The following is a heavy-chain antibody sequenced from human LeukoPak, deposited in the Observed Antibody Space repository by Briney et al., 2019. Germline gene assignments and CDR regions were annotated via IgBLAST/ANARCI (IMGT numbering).Heavy chain of an antibody. CDR1: GFTFSSYE. J-gene: IGHJ3*02. V-gene: IGHV3-48*03. D-gene: IGHD3-10*01. CDR2: ISSSGSTI. CDR3: AKDLGSGAPGAFDI. Sequence: GGSLRLSCAASGFTFSSYEMNWVRQAPGKGLEWVSYISSSGSTIYYADSVKGRFTISRDNAKNSLYLQMNSLRAEDTALYYCAKDLGSGAPGAFDIWGQGTMVTVSS.